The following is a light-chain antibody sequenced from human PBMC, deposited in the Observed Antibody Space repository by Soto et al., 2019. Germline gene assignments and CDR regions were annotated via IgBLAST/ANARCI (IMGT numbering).Light chain of an antibody. CDR3: PQYNSYPCT. CDR1: QSVSIW. J-gene: IGKJ1*01. V-gene: IGKV1-5*01. CDR2: DAS. Sequence: NQTSHSRSTVSATEGDTVTITRGASQSVSIWLAWYQQKPGKAPKLLIYDASSLESGVPSRFSGSGSGTEFTLTISSLQPDDFATYYCPQYNSYPCTSAQRTKA.